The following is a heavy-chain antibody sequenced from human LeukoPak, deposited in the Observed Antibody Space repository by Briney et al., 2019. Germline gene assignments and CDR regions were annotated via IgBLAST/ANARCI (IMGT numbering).Heavy chain of an antibody. CDR3: AKDYDSSGYYHAMFDY. CDR2: LHVSGST. Sequence: GGSLRLSCAASGFTFSIYAMSWVRQAPGEGLEWVAGLHVSGSTHYADSVKGRFTVSRDNSTNTLSLQMNSLRAEDTAVYYCAKDYDSSGYYHAMFDYWGQGTLVTVSS. D-gene: IGHD3-22*01. J-gene: IGHJ4*02. CDR1: GFTFSIYA. V-gene: IGHV3-23*01.